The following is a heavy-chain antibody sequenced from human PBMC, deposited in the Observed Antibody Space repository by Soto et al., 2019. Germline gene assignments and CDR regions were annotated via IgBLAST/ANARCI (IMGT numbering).Heavy chain of an antibody. Sequence: SETLSLTCTVSGGSISRVAYYWSWIRQLPGKGLEWIGYVYHTGNADYNPSLKSRISMSVDTSKNQFSMDLKDVTAADTAVYYCAVDTTIEGPNWLDPWGQGTLVTVSS. CDR3: AVDTTIEGPNWLDP. J-gene: IGHJ5*02. CDR1: GGSISRVAYY. V-gene: IGHV4-30-4*08. D-gene: IGHD5-18*01. CDR2: VYHTGNA.